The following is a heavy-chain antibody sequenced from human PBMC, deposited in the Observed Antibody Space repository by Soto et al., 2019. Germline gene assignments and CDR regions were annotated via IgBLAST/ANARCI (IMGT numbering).Heavy chain of an antibody. CDR1: RFTFSRNW. CDR2: IKQDGGGK. J-gene: IGHJ4*02. Sequence: GGSLRLSCAASRFTFSRNWMSWVRQAPGKGFEWVANIKQDGGGKYYVESVKGRFTITRDNAKNSLYLQMNSLRAEDTAVYFCARSGDIAAAGTQYYFDYWGQGTLVTVSS. CDR3: ARSGDIAAAGTQYYFDY. D-gene: IGHD6-13*01. V-gene: IGHV3-7*05.